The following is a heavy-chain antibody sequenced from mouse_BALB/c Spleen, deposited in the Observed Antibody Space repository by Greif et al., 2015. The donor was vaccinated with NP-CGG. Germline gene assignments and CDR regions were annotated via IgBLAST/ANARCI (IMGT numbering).Heavy chain of an antibody. Sequence: QVQLQQSGPGLVQPSQSLSITCTVSGFSLTSYGVHWVRQSPGKGLEWLGVIWSGGSTDYNAAFISRLSISKDNSKSQVFFKMNSLQANDTAIYYCARMDGYYDYWGQGTTLTVSS. CDR1: GFSLTSYG. V-gene: IGHV2-2*02. CDR2: IWSGGST. J-gene: IGHJ2*01. D-gene: IGHD2-3*01. CDR3: ARMDGYYDY.